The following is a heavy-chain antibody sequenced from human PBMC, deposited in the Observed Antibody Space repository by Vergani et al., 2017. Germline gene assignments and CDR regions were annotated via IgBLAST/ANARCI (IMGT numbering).Heavy chain of an antibody. Sequence: DVQIVESGGGLVQPGGSLRLSCTGSEFILGTYWMTWVRQAPRKGLEWVASIKQDGSEKQYVDSVKGRFTISRDNVRNLVFLEMHDLRVADTAVYYCARHISVVRPSSMTAFDYWGQGTLVTVSS. CDR2: IKQDGSEK. CDR3: ARHISVVRPSSMTAFDY. CDR1: EFILGTYW. V-gene: IGHV3-7*01. J-gene: IGHJ4*02. D-gene: IGHD2-21*01.